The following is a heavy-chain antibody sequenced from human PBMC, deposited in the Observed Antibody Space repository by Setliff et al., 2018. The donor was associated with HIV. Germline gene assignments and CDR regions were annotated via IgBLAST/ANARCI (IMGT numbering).Heavy chain of an antibody. V-gene: IGHV3-21*01. CDR2: ISYRSSYI. CDR3: SRSQGIGNYYMDV. Sequence: PGGSLRLSCAASGFTFRTYGMHWVRQAPGKGLEWISSISYRSSYIYYSDSVKGRFTISRNDAENSLFLQLNSLRDEDTAVYYCSRSQGIGNYYMDVWGTGTTVTVSS. CDR1: GFTFRTYG. D-gene: IGHD2-15*01. J-gene: IGHJ6*03.